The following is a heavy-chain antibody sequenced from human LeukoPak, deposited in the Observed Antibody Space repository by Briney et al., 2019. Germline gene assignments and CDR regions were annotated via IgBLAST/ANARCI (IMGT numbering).Heavy chain of an antibody. D-gene: IGHD3-10*02. V-gene: IGHV3-72*01. J-gene: IGHJ4*02. CDR3: ARVVRGLYYFDY. Sequence: PGGSLRLSCAASGFTFIDHYMDWVRQAPGKGLEWVGRTRNKANSYTTEYAASVKGRFTISRDDSKNSLYLQMNSLKTEDTAVYYCARVVRGLYYFDYWGQGTLVTVSS. CDR1: GFTFIDHY. CDR2: TRNKANSYTT.